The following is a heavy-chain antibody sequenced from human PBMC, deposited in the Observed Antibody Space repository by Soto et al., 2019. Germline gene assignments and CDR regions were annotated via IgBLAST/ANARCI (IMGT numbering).Heavy chain of an antibody. V-gene: IGHV3-33*01. CDR2: IWYDGSNK. Sequence: GGSLRLSCAASGFTFSSYGMHWVRQAPGKGLEWVAVIWYDGSNKYYADSVKGRFTISRDNSKNTLYLQMNSLRAEDTAVYYCARDGGVVVVAAGDAFDIWGQGTMVTVSS. J-gene: IGHJ3*02. CDR1: GFTFSSYG. D-gene: IGHD2-15*01. CDR3: ARDGGVVVVAAGDAFDI.